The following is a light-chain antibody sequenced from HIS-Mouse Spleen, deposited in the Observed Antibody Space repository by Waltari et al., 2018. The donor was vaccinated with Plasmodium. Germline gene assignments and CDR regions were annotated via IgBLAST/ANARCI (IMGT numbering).Light chain of an antibody. CDR2: AAS. V-gene: IGKV1D-8*02. Sequence: AIWMTQSPSLLSASPGDRVTISCRMSQCISSYLAWYQQKPGKAPGLLIYAASTLQSGVPSRFSGSGSGTDFTLTISCLQSEDFATYYCQQYYSFPYTFGQGTKLEIK. CDR3: QQYYSFPYT. J-gene: IGKJ2*01. CDR1: QCISSY.